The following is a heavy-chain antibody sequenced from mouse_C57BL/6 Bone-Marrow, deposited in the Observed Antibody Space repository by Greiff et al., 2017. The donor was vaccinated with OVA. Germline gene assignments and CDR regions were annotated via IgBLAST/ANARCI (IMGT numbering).Heavy chain of an antibody. D-gene: IGHD1-1*01. V-gene: IGHV1-72*01. CDR1: GYTFTSYW. CDR3: AREGEIYYYGRGYFDV. J-gene: IGHJ1*03. CDR2: IDPNSGGT. Sequence: QVQLQQSGAELVKPGASVKLSCKASGYTFTSYWMHWVKQRPGRGLEWIGRIDPNSGGTKYNEKFKSKATLTVDKPSSTAYMQLSSLTSEDSAVYYCAREGEIYYYGRGYFDVWGTGTTVTVSS.